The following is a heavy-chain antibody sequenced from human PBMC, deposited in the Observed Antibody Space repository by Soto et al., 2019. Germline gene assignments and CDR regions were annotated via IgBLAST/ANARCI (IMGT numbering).Heavy chain of an antibody. V-gene: IGHV3-30-3*01. CDR2: ISYDGSNK. Sequence: GGSLRLSCAASGFTFSSYAMHWVRQAPGKGLEWVAVISYDGSNKYYADSVKGRFTISRDNSKNTLYLQMNSLRAEDTAVYYCARDTATIPLDDWGQGTLVTVSS. J-gene: IGHJ4*02. CDR1: GFTFSSYA. D-gene: IGHD5-12*01. CDR3: ARDTATIPLDD.